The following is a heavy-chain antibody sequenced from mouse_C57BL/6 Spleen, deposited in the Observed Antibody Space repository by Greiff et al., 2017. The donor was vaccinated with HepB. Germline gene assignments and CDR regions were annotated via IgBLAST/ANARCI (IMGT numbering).Heavy chain of an antibody. J-gene: IGHJ1*03. CDR2: IYPGSGST. CDR3: AIYYYGSSYGYIDV. Sequence: VQLQQSGAELVKPGASVKMSCKASGYTFTSYWITWVKQRPGQGLEWIGDIYPGSGSTNYNEKFKSKATLTVDTSSSTAYMQLSSLTSEDSAVYYCAIYYYGSSYGYIDVWGTGTTVTVSS. D-gene: IGHD1-1*01. V-gene: IGHV1-55*01. CDR1: GYTFTSYW.